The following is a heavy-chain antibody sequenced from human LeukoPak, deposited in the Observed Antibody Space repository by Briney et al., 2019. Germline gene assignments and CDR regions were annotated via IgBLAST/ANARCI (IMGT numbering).Heavy chain of an antibody. D-gene: IGHD3-16*02. CDR1: GFPFSSYG. Sequence: PGRSLRLSCAASGFPFSSYGMHCVRQAPGKGLEWVAVISYDGSNIYYADSVKGRFTISRDNSKNTLYLQMNSLRAEDTAVFYCAKEVTKLVYYDYVWGSYPDYWGQGTLVTVSS. V-gene: IGHV3-30*18. J-gene: IGHJ4*02. CDR2: ISYDGSNI. CDR3: AKEVTKLVYYDYVWGSYPDY.